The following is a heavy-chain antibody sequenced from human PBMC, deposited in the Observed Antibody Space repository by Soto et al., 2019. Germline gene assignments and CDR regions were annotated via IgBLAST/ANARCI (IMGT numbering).Heavy chain of an antibody. Sequence: QVQLVESGGGVVQPGMSLRLSCAASGFIFNEYGMHWVRQAPGKGLEWVAVIWYDGSNKYYADSLKGLFTNSRDNSNNTMSLQMNNLRAEDTAVYYCARWGCSGTNCNLNQRSYDLWGQGTLVTVSS. CDR3: ARWGCSGTNCNLNQRSYDL. D-gene: IGHD2-15*01. CDR1: GFIFNEYG. J-gene: IGHJ4*02. CDR2: IWYDGSNK. V-gene: IGHV3-33*03.